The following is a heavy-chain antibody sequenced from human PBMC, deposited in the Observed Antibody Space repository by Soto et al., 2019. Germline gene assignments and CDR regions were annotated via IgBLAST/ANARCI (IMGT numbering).Heavy chain of an antibody. CDR3: ARHGWGIAAAGTLSPYYYYGMDV. CDR1: GGSISSYY. D-gene: IGHD6-13*01. CDR2: IYYSGST. V-gene: IGHV4-59*08. J-gene: IGHJ6*02. Sequence: SETLSLTCTVSGGSISSYYWSWIRQPPGKGLEWIGYIYYSGSTNYNPSLKSRVTISVDTSKNQFSLKLSSVTAADTAVYYCARHGWGIAAAGTLSPYYYYGMDVWGQGTTVTVSS.